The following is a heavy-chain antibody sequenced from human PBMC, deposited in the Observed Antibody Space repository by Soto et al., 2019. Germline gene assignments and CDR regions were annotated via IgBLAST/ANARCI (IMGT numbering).Heavy chain of an antibody. CDR2: IIPIFGTA. Sequence: SVKVSCKASGGTFSSYAISWVRQAPGQGLEWMGGIIPIFGTANYAQKFQGRVTITADESTSTAYMELSSLRSEDTAAYYCARNDHDYGDNWFDPWGQGTLVTVSS. V-gene: IGHV1-69*13. D-gene: IGHD4-17*01. CDR1: GGTFSSYA. CDR3: ARNDHDYGDNWFDP. J-gene: IGHJ5*02.